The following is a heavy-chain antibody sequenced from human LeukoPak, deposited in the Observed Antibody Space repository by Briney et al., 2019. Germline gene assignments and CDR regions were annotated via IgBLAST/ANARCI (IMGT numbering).Heavy chain of an antibody. J-gene: IGHJ4*02. CDR1: GFTFDDYA. CDR2: ISWNSGRI. Sequence: PGRSLRLSCAASGFTFDDYAMHWVRQAPGKGLEWVSGISWNSGRIDYAYSVKGRFTISKDNAKNSLYLQMNSLRAEDMALYYCAKDSLVGALDYWGQGTLVTVSS. CDR3: AKDSLVGALDY. V-gene: IGHV3-9*03. D-gene: IGHD1-26*01.